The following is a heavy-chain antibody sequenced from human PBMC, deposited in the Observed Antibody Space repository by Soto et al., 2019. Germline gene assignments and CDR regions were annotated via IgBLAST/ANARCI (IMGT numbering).Heavy chain of an antibody. V-gene: IGHV1-46*03. CDR3: TRVTIAGARNGFDI. CDR2: ISPRGGSA. J-gene: IGHJ3*02. Sequence: ASVKVSCKASGYTFSDYDINWVRQAPGQGLEWMGIISPRGGSASYAQKFQGRITMTRDTSTSTVHMELSSLRSEDTAAYFCTRVTIAGARNGFDIWGQGTMVTVSS. D-gene: IGHD2-21*01. CDR1: GYTFSDYD.